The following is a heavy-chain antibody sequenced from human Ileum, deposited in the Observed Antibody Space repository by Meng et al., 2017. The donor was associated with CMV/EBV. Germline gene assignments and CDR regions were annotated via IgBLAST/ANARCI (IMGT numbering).Heavy chain of an antibody. CDR1: GFTFSGYG. D-gene: IGHD4-11*01. CDR3: AKDADYSSIWYYFVS. Sequence: GGSLRLSCAASGFTFSGYGMHWVRQAPGKGLEWVAVIWYDGSKQYYAASVKGRFTISRDNSKNMLYLQMNSLRAEDTAVYYCAKDADYSSIWYYFVSWGQGALVNVSS. V-gene: IGHV3-33*06. J-gene: IGHJ4*01. CDR2: IWYDGSKQ.